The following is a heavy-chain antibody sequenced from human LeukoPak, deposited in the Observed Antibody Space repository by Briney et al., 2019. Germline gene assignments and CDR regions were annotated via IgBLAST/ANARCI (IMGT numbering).Heavy chain of an antibody. CDR2: INPNSGGT. Sequence: SVKVSCKASGYTFTGYYMHWVRQAPGQGLEWMGWINPNSGGTNYAQKFQGRVTMTRDTSISTAYMELSRLRSDDTAVYYCARTNTYYYDRSGYYHQDPFDYWGQGTLVTVSS. J-gene: IGHJ4*02. CDR1: GYTFTGYY. CDR3: ARTNTYYYDRSGYYHQDPFDY. D-gene: IGHD3-22*01. V-gene: IGHV1-2*02.